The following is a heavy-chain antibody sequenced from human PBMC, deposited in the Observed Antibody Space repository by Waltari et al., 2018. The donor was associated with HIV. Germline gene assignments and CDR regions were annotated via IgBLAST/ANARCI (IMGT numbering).Heavy chain of an antibody. V-gene: IGHV5-51*01. J-gene: IGHJ4*02. D-gene: IGHD2-15*01. CDR2: IYPGYTAT. CDR3: VRLRVVVAATLIVDYFDY. CDR1: GYRFISYW. Sequence: EVQLVQSGAQVKKPGESLKISCKGSGYRFISYWIGWVRQMPGKILEWIGIIYPGYTATRYSPACQGQVTIAADKSSSTAYVQWSSLKSSDTAIYYCVRLRVVVAATLIVDYFDYWGQGTLVTVSS.